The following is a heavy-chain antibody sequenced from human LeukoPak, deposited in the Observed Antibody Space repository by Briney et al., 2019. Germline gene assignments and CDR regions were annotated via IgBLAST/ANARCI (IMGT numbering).Heavy chain of an antibody. CDR1: GFTVSSNY. D-gene: IGHD3-22*01. Sequence: GGSLRLSCAASGFTVSSNYMSWVRQAPGKGLEWVSVIYSGGSTYYADSVKGRFTISRDNSKNTLYLQMNSLRAEDTAVYYCARDGGYYDSSGYSDYWGQGTLVTVSS. CDR2: IYSGGST. J-gene: IGHJ4*02. CDR3: ARDGGYYDSSGYSDY. V-gene: IGHV3-66*01.